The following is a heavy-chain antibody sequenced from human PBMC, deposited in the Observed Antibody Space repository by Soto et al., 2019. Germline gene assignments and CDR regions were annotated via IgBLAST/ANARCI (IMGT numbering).Heavy chain of an antibody. Sequence: PGWSLRLSCAASGFTFSSYSMNLVRQAPGKGLEWVSSISSSSSYIYYADSVKGRFTISRDNAKNSLYLQMNSLRAEDTAVYYCARDRCSSTSCYPDTGLPWGQGTLVTVS. D-gene: IGHD2-2*01. J-gene: IGHJ5*02. V-gene: IGHV3-21*01. CDR3: ARDRCSSTSCYPDTGLP. CDR2: ISSSSSYI. CDR1: GFTFSSYS.